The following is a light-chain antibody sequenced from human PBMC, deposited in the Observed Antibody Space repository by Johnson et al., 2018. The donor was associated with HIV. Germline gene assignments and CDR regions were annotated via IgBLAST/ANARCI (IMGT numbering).Light chain of an antibody. V-gene: IGLV1-51*02. CDR1: GSNIGSHY. CDR3: ATWDDRLNGYV. Sequence: QSALTQPPSVSAAPGQRVTISCSGRGSNIGSHYVSWYQQLPGTAPKLLIFENDKRPSGITDRFSGSKSGTSASLAISGLHSEDEADYYCATWDDRLNGYVFGSGTKVTVL. CDR2: END. J-gene: IGLJ1*01.